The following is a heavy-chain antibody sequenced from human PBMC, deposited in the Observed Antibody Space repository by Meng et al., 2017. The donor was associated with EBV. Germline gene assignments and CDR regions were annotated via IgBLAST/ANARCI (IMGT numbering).Heavy chain of an antibody. J-gene: IGHJ4*02. CDR3: WGDLNYGSY. CDR2: VETKSSEYAT. CDR1: GVTVRDSH. Sequence: ELHLEDPGGGLVKPGCPLNLPGGDSGVTVRDSHMYWVRQAPGKGLEWVGLVETKSSEYATAYAASVKGRFSVSREYSKNMVFLEMNSLKTEDTARYYCWGDLNYGSYWGQGTLVTVSS. D-gene: IGHD3-16*01. V-gene: IGHV3-73*01.